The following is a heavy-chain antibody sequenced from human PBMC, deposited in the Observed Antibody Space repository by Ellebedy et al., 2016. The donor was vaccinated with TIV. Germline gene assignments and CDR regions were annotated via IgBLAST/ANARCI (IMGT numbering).Heavy chain of an antibody. Sequence: GESLKISCAASGFTFSSYSMNWVRQAPGKGLEWVSYISSGSSTIYYADSVKGRFTISRDNAKYSLFLQMNSLRDEDTALYYCASAVAGTRGSMGYWGQGTLLTVSS. J-gene: IGHJ4*02. CDR1: GFTFSSYS. V-gene: IGHV3-48*02. D-gene: IGHD6-19*01. CDR3: ASAVAGTRGSMGY. CDR2: ISSGSSTI.